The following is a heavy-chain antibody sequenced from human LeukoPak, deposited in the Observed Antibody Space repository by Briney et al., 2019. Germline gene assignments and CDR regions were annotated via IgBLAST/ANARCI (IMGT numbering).Heavy chain of an antibody. CDR3: ARDLDGQFDP. CDR1: GYSISSGYY. J-gene: IGHJ5*02. Sequence: SETLSLTCAVSGYSISSGYYWGWIRQPPGKGLEWIGSIYHSGSTYYNPSLKSRVTISVDTSKNQFSLKLGSVTAADTAVYYCARDLDGQFDPWGQGTLVTVSS. CDR2: IYHSGST. V-gene: IGHV4-38-2*02. D-gene: IGHD5-24*01.